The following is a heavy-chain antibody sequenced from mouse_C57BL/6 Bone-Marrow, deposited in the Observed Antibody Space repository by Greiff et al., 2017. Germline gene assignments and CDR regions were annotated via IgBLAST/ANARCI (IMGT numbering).Heavy chain of an antibody. J-gene: IGHJ3*01. CDR2: IWGVGST. V-gene: IGHV2-6*01. CDR3: ASYYGSSYGGFAY. D-gene: IGHD1-1*01. CDR1: GFSLTSYG. Sequence: VMLVESGPGLVAPSQSLSITCTVSGFSLTSYGVDWVRQSPGKGLEWLGVIWGVGSTNYNSALKSRLSISKDNSKSQVFLKMNSLQTDDTAMYYWASYYGSSYGGFAYGGQGTLVTVSA.